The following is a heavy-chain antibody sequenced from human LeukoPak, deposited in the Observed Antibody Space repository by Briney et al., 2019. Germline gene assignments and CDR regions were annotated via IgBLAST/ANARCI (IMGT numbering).Heavy chain of an antibody. CDR3: ARIHYYGSGSYPQYYFDY. D-gene: IGHD3-10*01. CDR2: INPSGGST. J-gene: IGHJ4*02. CDR1: GYTFTSYD. V-gene: IGHV1-46*01. Sequence: ASVKVSCKASGYTFTSYDINWVRQATGQGLEWMGIINPSGGSTSYAQKFQGRVTMTRDTSTSTVYMELSSLRSEDTAVYYCARIHYYGSGSYPQYYFDYWGQGTLVTVSS.